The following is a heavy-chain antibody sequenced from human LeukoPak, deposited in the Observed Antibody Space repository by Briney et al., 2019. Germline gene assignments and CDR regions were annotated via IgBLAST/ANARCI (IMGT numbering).Heavy chain of an antibody. D-gene: IGHD4-17*01. CDR2: ISAYNGNT. CDR3: ASQTRIYGDYLIDY. Sequence: ASVKVSCTASGYTFTSYGISWVRQAPGQGLEWMGWISAYNGNTNYAQKLQGRVTMTTDTSTSTAYMELRSLRSDDTAVYYCASQTRIYGDYLIDYWGQGTLVTVSS. J-gene: IGHJ4*02. V-gene: IGHV1-18*01. CDR1: GYTFTSYG.